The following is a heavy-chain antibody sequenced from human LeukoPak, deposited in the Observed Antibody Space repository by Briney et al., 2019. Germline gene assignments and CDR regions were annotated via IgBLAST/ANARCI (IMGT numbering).Heavy chain of an antibody. CDR3: AREWFGELLPDY. CDR1: GFTFSSYA. D-gene: IGHD3-10*01. J-gene: IGHJ4*02. CDR2: IWYDGSNK. V-gene: IGHV3-33*08. Sequence: GGSLRLSCAASGFTFSSYAMHWVRQAPGKGLEWVAVIWYDGSNKYYADSVKGRFTISRDNSKNTLYLQMNSLRAEDTAVYYCAREWFGELLPDYWGQGTLVTVSS.